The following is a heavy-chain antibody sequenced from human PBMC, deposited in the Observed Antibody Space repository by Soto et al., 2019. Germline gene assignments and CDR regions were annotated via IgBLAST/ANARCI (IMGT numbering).Heavy chain of an antibody. CDR1: GFTFSSYS. D-gene: IGHD1-7*01. CDR3: ARDVYNWNYDGDI. Sequence: EVQLVESGGGLVKPGGSLRLSCAASGFTFSSYSMNWVRQAPGKGLEWVSSISSSSSYIYYADSVKGRFTISRDNAKNSLYLQMNSLRDEDTAVYYCARDVYNWNYDGDIWGQGTMVTVSS. CDR2: ISSSSSYI. J-gene: IGHJ3*02. V-gene: IGHV3-21*01.